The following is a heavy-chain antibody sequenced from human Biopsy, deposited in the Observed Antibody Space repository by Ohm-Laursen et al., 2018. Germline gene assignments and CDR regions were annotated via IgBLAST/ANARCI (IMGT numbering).Heavy chain of an antibody. J-gene: IGHJ4*02. CDR3: ARERQLRFLEGAFDY. D-gene: IGHD3-3*01. CDR1: GCSISDDY. Sequence: SLSLTCTVSGCSISDDYWNWIRQPPGKGLQVIGYISSGGRAKYNPSLKSRLTISLDTSKNQLSLRLSSVTAADSAIYYCARERQLRFLEGAFDYWGQGILVTVSS. V-gene: IGHV4-59*01. CDR2: ISSGGRA.